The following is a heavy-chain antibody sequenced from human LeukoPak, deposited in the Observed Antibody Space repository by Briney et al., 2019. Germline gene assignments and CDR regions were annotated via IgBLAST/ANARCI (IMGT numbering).Heavy chain of an antibody. CDR1: GGSFSGYY. V-gene: IGHV4-34*01. Sequence: SETLSLTCAVYGGSFSGYYWSWIRQPPGKGLEWIGEINHSGSTNYNPSLKSRVTISVDTSKNQFSLKLSSVTAADTAVYYCVSSSRYSYGRYYYGMDVWGQGTTVTVSS. J-gene: IGHJ6*02. CDR2: INHSGST. D-gene: IGHD5-18*01. CDR3: VSSSRYSYGRYYYGMDV.